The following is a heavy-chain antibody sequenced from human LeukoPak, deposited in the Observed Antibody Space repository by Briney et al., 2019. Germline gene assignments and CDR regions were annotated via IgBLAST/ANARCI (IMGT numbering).Heavy chain of an antibody. V-gene: IGHV3-7*04. CDR2: IKQDGSEK. CDR1: GFTFSSFW. D-gene: IGHD6-13*01. CDR3: ARASSSWKFDY. Sequence: GGSLRLSCAASGFTFSSFWMRWVRQAPGKGLELVANIKQDGSEKYYVDSVQGRFTISRDNAKNSLYLQMNSLRVEDTAVYYCARASSSWKFDYWGQGTLVTVSS. J-gene: IGHJ4*02.